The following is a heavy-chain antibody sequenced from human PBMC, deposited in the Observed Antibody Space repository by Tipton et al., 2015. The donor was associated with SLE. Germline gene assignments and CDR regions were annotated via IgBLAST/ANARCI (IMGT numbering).Heavy chain of an antibody. CDR2: IYYSGST. CDR3: ARDSLNYGGTPEWYFDL. D-gene: IGHD4-23*01. J-gene: IGHJ2*01. V-gene: IGHV4-59*11. CDR1: GGSISSHY. Sequence: TLSLTCTVSGGSISSHYWSWIRQPPGKGLEWIGYIYYSGSTNYNPSLKSRVTISVDTSKNQFSLKLSSVTAADTAVYYCARDSLNYGGTPEWYFDLWSRGTLVTVSS.